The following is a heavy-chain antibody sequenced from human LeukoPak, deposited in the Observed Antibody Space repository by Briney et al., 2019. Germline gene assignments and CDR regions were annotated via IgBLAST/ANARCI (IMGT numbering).Heavy chain of an antibody. V-gene: IGHV5-51*01. Sequence: GESLRISCKGSGYSFTSYWIGWVRQMPGKGLEWMGIIYPGDSDTRYSPSFQGQVTISADKSISTAYLQWSSLKASDTAMYYCARRGAYCSSTSCYPYNWFDPWGQGTLVTVSS. CDR1: GYSFTSYW. D-gene: IGHD2-2*01. CDR3: ARRGAYCSSTSCYPYNWFDP. CDR2: IYPGDSDT. J-gene: IGHJ5*02.